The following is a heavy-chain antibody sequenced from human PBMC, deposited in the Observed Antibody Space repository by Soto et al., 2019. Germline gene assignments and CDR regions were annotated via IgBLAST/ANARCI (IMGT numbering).Heavy chain of an antibody. CDR2: IHYSGST. Sequence: PSETLSLTCTVSCDSISSYYWGWIRQPPGKGLEWIGYIHYSGSTNYNPSLKSRVTISVDTPKNQFSLKVNSMTAADTAVYYCARGGLAARKGRWFDPWGQGTLVTVSS. V-gene: IGHV4-59*01. D-gene: IGHD6-6*01. CDR3: ARGGLAARKGRWFDP. CDR1: CDSISSYY. J-gene: IGHJ5*02.